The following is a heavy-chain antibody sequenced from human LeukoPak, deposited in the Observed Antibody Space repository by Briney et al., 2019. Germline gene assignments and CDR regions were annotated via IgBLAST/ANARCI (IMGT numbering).Heavy chain of an antibody. CDR1: GYTFISYG. CDR2: ISPYNGNT. D-gene: IGHD6-6*01. J-gene: IGHJ5*02. V-gene: IGHV1-18*01. Sequence: GASVKVSCKASGYTFISYGINWVRQAPGQGLEWMGWISPYNGNTNYAQKFQGRVTMTADTSTSTAYMELRSLKSDDTAVYYCARGEGVAARQSWFDPWGQGTLVTVS. CDR3: ARGEGVAARQSWFDP.